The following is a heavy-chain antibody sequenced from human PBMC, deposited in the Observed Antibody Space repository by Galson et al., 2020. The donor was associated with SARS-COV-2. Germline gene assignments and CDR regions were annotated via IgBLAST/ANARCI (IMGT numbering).Heavy chain of an antibody. CDR2: ITGSGGTT. V-gene: IGHV3-23*01. Sequence: GESLKISCVRSKFRFGEYLMNCLRQAPGQRPEWVPTITGSGGTTYYADSVKGRFTISRDNSKNMLYLQMDSLRVEDTATYYCAKEGEWFGESGWFDPWGQGALVTVSS. CDR3: AKEGEWFGESGWFDP. J-gene: IGHJ5*02. D-gene: IGHD3-10*01. CDR1: KFRFGEYL.